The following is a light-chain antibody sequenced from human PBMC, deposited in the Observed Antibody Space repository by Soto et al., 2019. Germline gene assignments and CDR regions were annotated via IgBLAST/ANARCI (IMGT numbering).Light chain of an antibody. CDR3: QQTHSIPPT. J-gene: IGKJ2*01. CDR2: AAS. V-gene: IGKV1-39*01. CDR1: HIVDTS. Sequence: DIQMPQSPSSLSASVGDRVTVTCRTSHIVDTSLNWYQQKPGKAPKLLIYAASSVQSGVPARLSGSGSATFFTLTIHNLQPDDFATYFCQQTHSIPPTFGPGTKVDIK.